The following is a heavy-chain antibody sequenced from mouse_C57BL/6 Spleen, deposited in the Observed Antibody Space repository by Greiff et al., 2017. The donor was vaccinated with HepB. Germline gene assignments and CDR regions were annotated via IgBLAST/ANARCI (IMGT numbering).Heavy chain of an antibody. CDR2: ISSGGSYT. V-gene: IGHV5-6*01. D-gene: IGHD2-4*01. CDR3: ARPYDYDLRAWFAY. Sequence: EVQRVESGGDLVKPGGSLKLSCAASGFTFSSYGMSWVRQTPDKRLEWVATISSGGSYTYYPDSVKGRFTISRDNAKNTLYLQMSSLKSEDTAMYYCARPYDYDLRAWFAYWGQGTLVTVSA. J-gene: IGHJ3*01. CDR1: GFTFSSYG.